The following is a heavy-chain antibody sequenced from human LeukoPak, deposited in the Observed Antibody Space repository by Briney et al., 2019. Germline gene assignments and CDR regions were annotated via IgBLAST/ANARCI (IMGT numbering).Heavy chain of an antibody. CDR1: GGTFSSYA. CDR2: IIPILTTA. V-gene: IGHV1-69*13. J-gene: IGHJ4*02. Sequence: GASVKVSCKASGGTFSSYAINWVRQAPGQGLEWMGDIIPILTTANYAQNFQGRVTITADESTSTAYMELSSLRSEDTAVYYCARELPAPPPHKYFDCWGQGTLVTVSS. D-gene: IGHD1-26*01. CDR3: ARELPAPPPHKYFDC.